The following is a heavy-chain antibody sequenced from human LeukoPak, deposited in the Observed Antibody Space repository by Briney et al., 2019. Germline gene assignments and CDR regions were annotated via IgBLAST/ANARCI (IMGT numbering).Heavy chain of an antibody. D-gene: IGHD3-9*01. J-gene: IGHJ6*03. CDR3: AREFVLRYFEGYMDV. V-gene: IGHV3-23*01. CDR2: ISGSGGST. Sequence: PGGSLRLSCAASGFTFSSYGMSWVRQAPGKGLEWVSAISGSGGSTYYADSVKGRFTISRDSSKNTLYLQMNSLRAEDTAVYYCAREFVLRYFEGYMDVWGKGTTVTISS. CDR1: GFTFSSYG.